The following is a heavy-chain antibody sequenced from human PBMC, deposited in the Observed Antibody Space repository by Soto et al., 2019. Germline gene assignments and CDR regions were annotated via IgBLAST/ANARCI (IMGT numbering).Heavy chain of an antibody. CDR3: ARNGTYSSSLSQYSGMDV. CDR1: GGTSDNFI. J-gene: IGHJ6*02. V-gene: IGHV1-69*01. D-gene: IGHD1-26*01. CDR2: IVPMLGTP. Sequence: QVQLVQSGAEVKEPGSSVRVSCKASGGTSDNFIMNWVRQTPGRGLEWMGGIVPMLGTPTYAEKFKGRVTISATGSTSTMYMEVTSLRSEDTAIYYCARNGTYSSSLSQYSGMDVWGQGTTVTVSS.